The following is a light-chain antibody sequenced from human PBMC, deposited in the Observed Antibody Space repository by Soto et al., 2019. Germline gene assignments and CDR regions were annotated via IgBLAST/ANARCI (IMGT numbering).Light chain of an antibody. CDR2: DVS. CDR3: SSYRNSETLV. V-gene: IGLV2-14*01. J-gene: IGLJ1*01. CDR1: SSDVGAYND. Sequence: QSALTQPASVSGSPGQSITLSCTGTSSDVGAYNDVSWYQQHPGKAPKLTIYDVSNRPSGVSNRFSGSKSGNTASLTISGLQGEDEADYYCSSYRNSETLVFGTGTKLTVL.